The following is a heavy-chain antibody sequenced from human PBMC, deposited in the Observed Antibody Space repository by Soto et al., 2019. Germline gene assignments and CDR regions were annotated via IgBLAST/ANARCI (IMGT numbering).Heavy chain of an antibody. J-gene: IGHJ5*02. D-gene: IGHD6-6*01. CDR1: GGSISSDANF. CDR3: ARGSFSSSSSWFDP. Sequence: LSLTCTVSGGSISSDANFWSWIRQLPGRGLEWIGYISYTGRTYYTPSLNSRLTISLDTSKNLFSLRLSAVTAADTAVYFCARGSFSSSSSWFDPWGQGTLVTVSS. CDR2: ISYTGRT. V-gene: IGHV4-31*03.